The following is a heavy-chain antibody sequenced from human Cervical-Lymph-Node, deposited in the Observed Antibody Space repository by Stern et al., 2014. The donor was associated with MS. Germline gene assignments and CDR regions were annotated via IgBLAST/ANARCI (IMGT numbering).Heavy chain of an antibody. CDR3: ASPLTATSVPFGYYGMDV. J-gene: IGHJ6*02. CDR1: GGPFSNSA. D-gene: IGHD4-17*01. CDR2: IAPPFGKP. Sequence: QVQLVQSGAGVKNPGSSVRVSGKVWGGPFSNSATSWVRKAPGQGLEWMGGIAPPFGKPNYAQKFQGRVTITADESTSTAYMDLSSLRSEDTAVYYCASPLTATSVPFGYYGMDVWGQGTTVTVS. V-gene: IGHV1-69*01.